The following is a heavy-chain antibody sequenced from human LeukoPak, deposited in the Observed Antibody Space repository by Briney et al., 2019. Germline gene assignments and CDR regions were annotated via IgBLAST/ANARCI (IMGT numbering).Heavy chain of an antibody. CDR1: GFTVSSNY. V-gene: IGHV4-4*02. J-gene: IGHJ3*02. Sequence: GSLRLSCAASGFTVSSNYMSWVRQPPGKGLEWVGESYHSGSTNYDPSLKSRVTISVDKSKNQFSLKLSSVTAADTAVYYCARPRRDGYRNPRFGAFDIWGQGTMVTVSS. D-gene: IGHD5-24*01. CDR2: SYHSGST. CDR3: ARPRRDGYRNPRFGAFDI.